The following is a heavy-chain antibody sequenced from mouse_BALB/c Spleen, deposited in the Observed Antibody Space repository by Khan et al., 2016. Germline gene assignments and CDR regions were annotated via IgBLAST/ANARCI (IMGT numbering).Heavy chain of an antibody. CDR2: ISTGDST. V-gene: IGHV5-6-5*01. Sequence: EVELVESGGGLVKPGGSLKLSCAASGFTFRNYALSWVRQTPAKRLEWVASISTGDSTYYGDSVNGRFTISRDNARNILYLQIIRLGSEDTAMFYYAREDNGNYGDYFDYGGQGTTLTVSS. CDR1: GFTFRNYA. J-gene: IGHJ2*01. CDR3: AREDNGNYGDYFDY. D-gene: IGHD2-1*01.